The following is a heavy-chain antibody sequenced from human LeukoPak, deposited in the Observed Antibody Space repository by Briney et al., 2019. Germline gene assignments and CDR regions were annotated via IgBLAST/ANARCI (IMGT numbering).Heavy chain of an antibody. V-gene: IGHV3-48*04. CDR3: ARDQVGAVPSY. CDR2: ISSSSSTI. Sequence: PGGSLRLSCAASGFTFSSYSMNWVRQAPGKGLEWVSYISSSSSTIYYADSVKGRFTISRDNAKNSLYLQMNSLRAEDTAVYYCARDQVGAVPSYWGQGTLVTVSS. CDR1: GFTFSSYS. J-gene: IGHJ4*02. D-gene: IGHD1-26*01.